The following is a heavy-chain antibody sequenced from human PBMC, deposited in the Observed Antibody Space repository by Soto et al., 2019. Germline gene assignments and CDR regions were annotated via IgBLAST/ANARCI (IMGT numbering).Heavy chain of an antibody. CDR2: INYRGST. Sequence: SETLSLTCAVYGGSFTGYYWTWIRQTPGKGLEWIGEINYRGSTYYNPSLESRITMAVDTSKNQFSLKLSSVTAADTAVYFCVRGQPHRITIFEVVIRSYDYGMDVWGQGTTVTVSS. D-gene: IGHD3-3*01. J-gene: IGHJ6*02. V-gene: IGHV4-34*01. CDR1: GGSFTGYY. CDR3: VRGQPHRITIFEVVIRSYDYGMDV.